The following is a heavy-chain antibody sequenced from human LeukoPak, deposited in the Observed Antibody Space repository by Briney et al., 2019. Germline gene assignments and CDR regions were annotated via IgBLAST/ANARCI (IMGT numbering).Heavy chain of an antibody. Sequence: GGSLRLSCAASGFTFSSDWMTWVRQAPGKGLEWVANIKQDGSEKYYVDSVKGRFTISRDNAKNSLYLQMNSLRAEDMALYYCAKDRTAMATGAFNIWGQGTTVTVSS. J-gene: IGHJ3*02. V-gene: IGHV3-7*03. CDR1: GFTFSSDW. CDR2: IKQDGSEK. CDR3: AKDRTAMATGAFNI. D-gene: IGHD5-18*01.